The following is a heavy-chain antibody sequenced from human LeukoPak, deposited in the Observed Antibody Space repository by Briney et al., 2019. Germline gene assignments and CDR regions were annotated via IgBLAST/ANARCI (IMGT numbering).Heavy chain of an antibody. Sequence: GRSLRLSCAASGFTFNYYGMHWVRQAPGKGLEWVAAISSYESDKYYADSVKGRFTVSRDNFKDTLFLQVDSLRAEDTAVYYCAKGEASGGYYYHYLDVWGKGTTVTVSS. CDR1: GFTFNYYG. CDR3: AKGEASGGYYYHYLDV. J-gene: IGHJ6*03. CDR2: ISSYESDK. V-gene: IGHV3-30*18. D-gene: IGHD1-26*01.